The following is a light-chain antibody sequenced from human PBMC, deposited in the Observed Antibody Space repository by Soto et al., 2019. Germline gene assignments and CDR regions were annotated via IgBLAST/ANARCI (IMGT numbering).Light chain of an antibody. Sequence: DIVMTQTPISLSVTPGQPASISCKSSQSLLHITGETFLFWYLQKPGQSPQLLIYEVSTRVSGVPDRFSGSGSGTDFTLEISRVETDDVGIYYCMQSTQLPPTFGQGRLLEVK. CDR1: QSLLHITGETF. CDR2: EVS. J-gene: IGKJ5*01. V-gene: IGKV2D-29*02. CDR3: MQSTQLPPT.